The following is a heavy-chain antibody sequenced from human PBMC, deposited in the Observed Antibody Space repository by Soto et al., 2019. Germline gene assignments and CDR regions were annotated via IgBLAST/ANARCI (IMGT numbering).Heavy chain of an antibody. CDR3: ARGSGYYYALLDP. J-gene: IGHJ5*02. Sequence: GASVKVSCKASGYTFTSYAVHWVRQAPGQRLEWMGWINAGNGNTKYSQKFQGRVTITRDISASTAYMELSSLRPEDTAVYYCARGSGYYYALLDPWGQGTLVTVSS. V-gene: IGHV1-3*01. D-gene: IGHD3-22*01. CDR2: INAGNGNT. CDR1: GYTFTSYA.